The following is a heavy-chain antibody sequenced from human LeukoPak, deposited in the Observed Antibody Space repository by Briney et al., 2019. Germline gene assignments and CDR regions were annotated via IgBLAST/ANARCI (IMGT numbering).Heavy chain of an antibody. Sequence: GGTLRLSCAASGFTFSNAWMSWVRQAPGKGLEGVGRIKSKTDGGTTDYAAPVKGRFTISRDDSKNTLYLQMNSLKTEDTAVYYCTTDWAVAALGYWGQGTLVTVSS. J-gene: IGHJ4*02. CDR1: GFTFSNAW. CDR3: TTDWAVAALGY. V-gene: IGHV3-15*01. D-gene: IGHD6-19*01. CDR2: IKSKTDGGTT.